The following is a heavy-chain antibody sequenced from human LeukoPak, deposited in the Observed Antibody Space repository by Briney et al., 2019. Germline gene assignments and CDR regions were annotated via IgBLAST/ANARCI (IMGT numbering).Heavy chain of an antibody. CDR2: IYYSGST. J-gene: IGHJ5*02. CDR3: ARRVSYRNCFDP. CDR1: GDPISSGNYY. D-gene: IGHD1-26*01. Sequence: SETLSLTCTVSGDPISSGNYYWGWIRQPPGKGLEWIGSIYYSGSTYYNPSLKSRVTISVDTSKNQFALKLSSVTAADTAVYYCARRVSYRNCFDPWGQGTLVTVSS. V-gene: IGHV4-39*01.